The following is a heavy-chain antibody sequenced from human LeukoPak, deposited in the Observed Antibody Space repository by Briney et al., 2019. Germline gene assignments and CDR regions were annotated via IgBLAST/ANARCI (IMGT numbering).Heavy chain of an antibody. CDR2: IYHSGST. CDR3: ARLFDY. Sequence: SETLSLTCTVSGYSISSGYYWGWIRQPPGKGLEWIGRIYHSGSTYYNPSLKSRVTISVDTSKNQFSLKLSSVTAADTAVYYCARLFDYWGQGTLVTVSS. V-gene: IGHV4-38-2*02. CDR1: GYSISSGYY. J-gene: IGHJ4*02.